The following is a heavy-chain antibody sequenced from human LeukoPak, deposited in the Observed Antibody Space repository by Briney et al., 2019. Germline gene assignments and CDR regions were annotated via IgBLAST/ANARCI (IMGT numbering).Heavy chain of an antibody. V-gene: IGHV1-2*02. CDR1: EYTFTGYY. CDR3: ARDRSSNFDWLLPMYYFDY. Sequence: ASVKVSCKASEYTFTGYYMHWVRQAPGQGLEWMGWINPNSGGTNYAQKFQGRVTMTRDTSISTAYMELSRLRSDDTAVYYCARDRSSNFDWLLPMYYFDYWGQGTLVIVSS. CDR2: INPNSGGT. D-gene: IGHD3-9*01. J-gene: IGHJ4*02.